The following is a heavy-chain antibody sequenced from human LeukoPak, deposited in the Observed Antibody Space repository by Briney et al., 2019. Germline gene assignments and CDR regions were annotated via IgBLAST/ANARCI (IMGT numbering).Heavy chain of an antibody. Sequence: GGSLRLSCAASGFTFSSYARSWVRQAPGKGLEWVSAISGSGGSTYYADSVKGRFTISRDNSKNTLYLQMNSLRAEDTAVYYCAKDLGIGQWLVRGGYWGQGTLVTVSS. D-gene: IGHD6-19*01. CDR2: ISGSGGST. J-gene: IGHJ4*02. CDR1: GFTFSSYA. CDR3: AKDLGIGQWLVRGGY. V-gene: IGHV3-23*01.